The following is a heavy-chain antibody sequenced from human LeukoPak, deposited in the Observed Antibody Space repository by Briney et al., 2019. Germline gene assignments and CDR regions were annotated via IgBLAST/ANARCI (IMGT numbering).Heavy chain of an antibody. CDR1: GFTFFSYA. J-gene: IGHJ2*01. CDR3: AKVNSGWFGTTVNWYFDL. Sequence: GAAPRLSCSAPGFTFFSYALSWGRPAPGEGGEGVSSIFGSGGSTYYADSVKGRFTISRDNSKNTLYLQMNSLRAEDTAVYYCAKVNSGWFGTTVNWYFDLWGRGTLVTVSS. D-gene: IGHD6-19*01. V-gene: IGHV3-23*01. CDR2: IFGSGGST.